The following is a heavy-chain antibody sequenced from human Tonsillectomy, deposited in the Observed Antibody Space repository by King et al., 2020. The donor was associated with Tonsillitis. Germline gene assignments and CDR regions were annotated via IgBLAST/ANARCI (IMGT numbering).Heavy chain of an antibody. J-gene: IGHJ4*02. CDR3: AREAATAPVDY. CDR1: GFTFRSYT. D-gene: IGHD6-13*01. Sequence: VQLVESGGGVVQPGRSLRLSCAASGFTFRSYTLHWVRQAPGKGLEWVAVISDAGSNKYYADSVKGRFTISRDNSKNTLYLQMNSLKPEDTAVYYCAREAATAPVDYWGQGTLVTVPS. CDR2: ISDAGSNK. V-gene: IGHV3-30-3*01.